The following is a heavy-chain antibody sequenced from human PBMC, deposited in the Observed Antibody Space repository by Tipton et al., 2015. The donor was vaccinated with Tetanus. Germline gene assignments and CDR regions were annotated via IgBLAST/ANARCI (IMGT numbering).Heavy chain of an antibody. CDR3: ARAGFEGSSSSGYFDH. D-gene: IGHD2-2*01. CDR1: GGSFSGSY. J-gene: IGHJ4*02. V-gene: IGHV4-34*01. Sequence: TLSLTCAVYGGSFSGSYWSWIRKPPGGGLEWIGEINQRGGLSYNPSLKSRVTIAVDTFKRQFSMTLTSATAADTAVYYCARAGFEGSSSSGYFDHWGLGVLVTVSS. CDR2: INQRGGL.